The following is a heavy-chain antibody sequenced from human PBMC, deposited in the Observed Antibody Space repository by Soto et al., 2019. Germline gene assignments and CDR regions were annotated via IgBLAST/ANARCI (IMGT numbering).Heavy chain of an antibody. D-gene: IGHD2-15*01. CDR3: AEGWAAVGAD. V-gene: IGHV3-23*01. CDR2: ISGSGGNT. J-gene: IGHJ4*02. CDR1: GFTFSSYA. Sequence: EVQVLESGGGLVQPGGSLRLSCAASGFTFSSYAMTWVRQAPGKGLEWVSSISGSGGNTYYADSVQGRFTISRDNSKNTLSLQMDGLRAEAAAVYYCAEGWAAVGADWGQGTLVTGSS.